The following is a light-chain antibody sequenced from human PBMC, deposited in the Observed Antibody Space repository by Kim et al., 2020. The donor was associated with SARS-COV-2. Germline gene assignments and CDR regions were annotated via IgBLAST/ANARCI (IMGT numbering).Light chain of an antibody. V-gene: IGLV1-44*01. Sequence: GPSVTTSCSGSGSNIGSNPVSWYQHPPGTAPNLLIYSNRQRPSGVPGRFSGSKSGTSASLAISGLQSEDEADYYCEAWDDSLNAVIFGGGTQLTVL. CDR3: EAWDDSLNAVI. CDR2: SNR. J-gene: IGLJ2*01. CDR1: GSNIGSNP.